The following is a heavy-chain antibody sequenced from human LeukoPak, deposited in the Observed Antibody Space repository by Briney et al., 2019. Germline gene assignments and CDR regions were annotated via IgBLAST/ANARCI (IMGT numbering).Heavy chain of an antibody. CDR3: ARGGYGAHMG. V-gene: IGHV3-74*01. CDR1: GFTFSSFW. J-gene: IGHJ4*02. CDR2: INSDGSTT. D-gene: IGHD5-18*01. Sequence: GGSLRLSCAASGFTFSSFWMHWVRQPPGKGLVWVSGINSDGSTTGYADSVKGRFTISRDNAKSTVHLQMNSLRAEDTAVYYCARGGYGAHMGWGQGTLVTVSS.